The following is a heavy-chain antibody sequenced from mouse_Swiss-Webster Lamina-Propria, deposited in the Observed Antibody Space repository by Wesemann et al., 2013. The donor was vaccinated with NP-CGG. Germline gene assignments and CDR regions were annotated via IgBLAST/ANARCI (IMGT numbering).Heavy chain of an antibody. CDR2: IYPYNGGT. Sequence: EVQLQQSGPELVKPGASVKISCKASGYTFTDYNMHWVKQSHGKSLEWIGYIYPYNGGTGYNQKFKSKATLTVDNSSSTAYMELRSLTSEDSAVYYCASSARATSYYFDYWGQGTTLTVSS. CDR1: GYTFTDYN. V-gene: IGHV1S29*02. J-gene: IGHJ2*01. CDR3: ASSARATSYYFDY. D-gene: IGHD3-1*01.